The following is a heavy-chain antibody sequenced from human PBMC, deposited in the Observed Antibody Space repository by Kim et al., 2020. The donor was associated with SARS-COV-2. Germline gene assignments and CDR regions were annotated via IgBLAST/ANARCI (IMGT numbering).Heavy chain of an antibody. J-gene: IGHJ2*01. CDR1: GFTLSSYW. D-gene: IGHD6-13*01. CDR2: SNSDGSSR. V-gene: IGHV3-74*01. CDR3: ARRTATAGGYWYFDL. Sequence: GGSLRLSCAASGFTLSSYWMHWVRQAPGKGLVWVSRSNSDGSSRSYADSVKGRFSISRDNAKNTLYLQMDSLRADDTAVYYCARRTATAGGYWYFDLWGRGTLVTASS.